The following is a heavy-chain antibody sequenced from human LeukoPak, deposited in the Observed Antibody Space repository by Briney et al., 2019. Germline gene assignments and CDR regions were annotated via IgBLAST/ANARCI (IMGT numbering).Heavy chain of an antibody. CDR1: GGSISSYY. CDR3: ARGGGGELLPFDY. D-gene: IGHD3-10*01. V-gene: IGHV4-59*12. J-gene: IGHJ4*02. CDR2: IYYSGST. Sequence: PSETLSLTCTVSGGSISSYYWSWIRQPPGKGLEWIGYIYYSGSTNYNPSLKSRVTISVDRSKNQFSLKLSSVTAADTAVYYCARGGGGELLPFDYWGQGTLVTVSS.